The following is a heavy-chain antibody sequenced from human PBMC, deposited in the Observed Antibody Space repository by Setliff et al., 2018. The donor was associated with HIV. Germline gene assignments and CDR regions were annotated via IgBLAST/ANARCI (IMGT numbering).Heavy chain of an antibody. J-gene: IGHJ6*03. CDR2: ISGSGGST. Sequence: LRLSCAASGFTFSSYAMSWVRQAPGKGLEWVSGISGSGGSTYYADSVKGRFTISRDNSKNTLYLQMNSLRAEDTAVYYCAKQYSMYYYYYMDVWGKGTTVTVSS. D-gene: IGHD6-6*01. V-gene: IGHV3-23*01. CDR1: GFTFSSYA. CDR3: AKQYSMYYYYYMDV.